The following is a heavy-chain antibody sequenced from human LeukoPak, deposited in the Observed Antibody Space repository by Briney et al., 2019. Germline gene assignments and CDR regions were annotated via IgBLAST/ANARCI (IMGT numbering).Heavy chain of an antibody. D-gene: IGHD3-10*01. V-gene: IGHV3-23*01. J-gene: IGHJ6*02. CDR1: GFNFADHA. CDR3: AKNYASGRGVPYAMDV. CDR2: ISGISGSTT. Sequence: GGSLTLSCAASGFNFADHAMRWVRQAPGKGLECVSAISGISGSTTIYADSVKGRFAVSRDNSRNTLFLQMNSLRAEDTAVYYCAKNYASGRGVPYAMDVWGQGTTVTVAS.